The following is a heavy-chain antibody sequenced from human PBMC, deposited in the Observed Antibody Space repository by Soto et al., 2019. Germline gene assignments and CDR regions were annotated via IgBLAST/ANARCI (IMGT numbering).Heavy chain of an antibody. V-gene: IGHV4-34*01. CDR3: ARLRSYGSGGSYKANYYYYGMDV. CDR1: GGSFSGYY. D-gene: IGHD3-10*01. CDR2: INHSGST. Sequence: NPSETLSLTCAVYGGSFSGYYWSWIRPPPGKGLEWIGEINHSGSTNYNPSLKSRVTISVYTSKNQFSLKLSSVTAADTAVYYCARLRSYGSGGSYKANYYYYGMDVWGQGTTVTVSS. J-gene: IGHJ6*02.